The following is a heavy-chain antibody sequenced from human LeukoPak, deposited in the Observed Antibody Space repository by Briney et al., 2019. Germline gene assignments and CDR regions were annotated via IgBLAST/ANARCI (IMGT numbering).Heavy chain of an antibody. CDR3: ANEREFAGHRAFDI. D-gene: IGHD3-10*01. V-gene: IGHV4-34*01. CDR1: GGSFSGYY. Sequence: PSETLSLTCAVYGGSFSGYYWSWIRQPPGKGLEWIGEINHSGSTNYNPSLKSRVTISVDTSKNQFSLKLSSVTAADTAVYYCANEREFAGHRAFDIWGQGTMVTVSS. CDR2: INHSGST. J-gene: IGHJ3*02.